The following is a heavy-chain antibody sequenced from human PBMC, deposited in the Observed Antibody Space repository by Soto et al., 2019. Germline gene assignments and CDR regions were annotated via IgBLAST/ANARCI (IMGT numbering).Heavy chain of an antibody. Sequence: QVQVVESGGGLVQPGRSLRLSCVTSGFTLSDHAMHWVRQAPGKVPEWVALTADDGTYEFYADSVKGRFTSSRDDSQSTAYLKMSIMSSVYMAIYCRTTDIGSGSYFNPRNPDSYDGMDVWGQGTRVTVS. CDR1: GFTLSDHA. D-gene: IGHD3-10*01. V-gene: IGHV3-30*03. J-gene: IGHJ6*02. CDR3: TTDIGSGSYFNPRNPDSYDGMDV. CDR2: TADDGTYE.